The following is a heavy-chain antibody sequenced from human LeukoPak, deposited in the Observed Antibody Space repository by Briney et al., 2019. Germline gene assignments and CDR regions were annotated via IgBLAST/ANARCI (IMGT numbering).Heavy chain of an antibody. Sequence: TSQTLSLTCAVSGGSISSGGYSWSWIRQPPGKGLEWIGYIYRSGSTYYNPSLKSRVTISVDRSKNQFSLKLSSVTAADTAVYYCARAGAMLDAFDIWGQGTMVTVSS. CDR3: ARAGAMLDAFDI. J-gene: IGHJ3*02. D-gene: IGHD3-16*01. V-gene: IGHV4-30-2*01. CDR1: GGSISSGGYS. CDR2: IYRSGST.